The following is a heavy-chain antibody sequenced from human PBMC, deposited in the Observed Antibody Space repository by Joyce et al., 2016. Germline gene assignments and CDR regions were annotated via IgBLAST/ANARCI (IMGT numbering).Heavy chain of an antibody. V-gene: IGHV3-23*04. CDR1: RLTNKNV. Sequence: QLEESGGTLVHPGGSRRLSCKVSYRLTNKNVMAWVRQAPGKGMEWVSASGASGGGGYYAESVKGRFTVSRDNSKNLMWLEMTSLQIEDTAVYYCARAKTMVVAYTLRDGFDVWGQGTQVAVSS. CDR2: SGASGGGG. CDR3: ARAKTMVVAYTLRDGFDV. J-gene: IGHJ3*01. D-gene: IGHD4/OR15-4a*01.